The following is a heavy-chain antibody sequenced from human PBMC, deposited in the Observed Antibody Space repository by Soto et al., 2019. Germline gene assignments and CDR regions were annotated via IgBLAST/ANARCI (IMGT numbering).Heavy chain of an antibody. CDR1: GFTLSDYG. J-gene: IGHJ4*02. CDR3: ARAPQYSCFLY. Sequence: ASVKVSCKASGFTLSDYGITRVGQAPGQGLEWMGWTSASNGNKNYAQKFQGRVTMTTDTSTSTAYMDLRSLTSDDTAVYYCARAPQYSCFLYWGQGTLVTVSS. CDR2: TSASNGNK. D-gene: IGHD6-6*01. V-gene: IGHV1-18*01.